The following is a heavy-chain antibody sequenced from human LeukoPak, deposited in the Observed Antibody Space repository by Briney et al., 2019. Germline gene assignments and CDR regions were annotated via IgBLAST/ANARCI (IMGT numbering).Heavy chain of an antibody. J-gene: IGHJ4*02. V-gene: IGHV3-23*01. CDR1: GFTFSSYA. CDR2: ISGSGGST. D-gene: IGHD3-22*01. Sequence: PGGSLRLSCAASGFTFSSYAMSWVRQAPGKGLEWVSAISGSGGSTYYADSVKGRFTISRDSSKNTLYLQMNSLRAEDTAVYYCAKDHYYDSSGYFYYFDYWGQGTLVTVSS. CDR3: AKDHYYDSSGYFYYFDY.